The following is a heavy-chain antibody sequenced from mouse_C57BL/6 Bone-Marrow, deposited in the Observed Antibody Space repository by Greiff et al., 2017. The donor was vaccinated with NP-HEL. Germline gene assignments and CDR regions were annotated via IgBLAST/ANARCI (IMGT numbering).Heavy chain of an antibody. J-gene: IGHJ4*01. CDR2: IFPGSGST. CDR1: GYTFTDYY. D-gene: IGHD2-3*01. Sequence: QVQLQQSGPELVKPGASVKISCKASGYTFTDYYINWVKQRPGQGLEWIGWIFPGSGSTYYNEKFKGKATLTVDKSSSTAYMLLSSLTSEDSAVYFCARSAPRGYFPYYAMDYWGQGTSVTVAS. V-gene: IGHV1-75*01. CDR3: ARSAPRGYFPYYAMDY.